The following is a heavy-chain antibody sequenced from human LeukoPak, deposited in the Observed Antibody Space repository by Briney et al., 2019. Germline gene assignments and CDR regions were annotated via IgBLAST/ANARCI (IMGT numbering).Heavy chain of an antibody. V-gene: IGHV1-18*01. CDR2: ISAYNGNT. CDR1: GYTFTSYG. CDR3: ARDRGRSVVVPAAEFDP. J-gene: IGHJ5*02. D-gene: IGHD2-2*01. Sequence: WASVKVSCKASGYTFTSYGISWVRQAPGQGLEWMGWISAYNGNTNYAQKLQGRVTMTTDTSTSTAYMELRSLRSDDTVVYYCARDRGRSVVVPAAEFDPWGQGTLVTVSS.